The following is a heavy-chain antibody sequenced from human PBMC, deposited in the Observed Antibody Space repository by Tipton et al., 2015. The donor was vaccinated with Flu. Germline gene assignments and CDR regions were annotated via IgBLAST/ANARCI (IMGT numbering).Heavy chain of an antibody. CDR1: GFTFDDYD. D-gene: IGHD3-3*01. CDR3: ARNYDAWKINFYYYNMDV. Sequence: SLRLSCAASGFTFDDYDMSWVRQVPGKGLEWVSGVNWKGSSTNYVASVKGRFTISRDNSKNSLYLQMNSLRAEDTALYYCARNYDAWKINFYYYNMDVWGRGTTVTVSS. CDR2: VNWKGSST. V-gene: IGHV3-20*04. J-gene: IGHJ6*02.